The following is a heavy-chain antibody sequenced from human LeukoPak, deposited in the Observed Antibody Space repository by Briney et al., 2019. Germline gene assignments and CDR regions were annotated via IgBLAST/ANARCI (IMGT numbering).Heavy chain of an antibody. Sequence: GESLKISFKGSGSSFTSYWIGWVRPMPGKGLEWMGIIYPGDSDTRYSPSFQGQVTISADKSISTAYLQWSSLKASDTAMYYCARLEYYYDSSGYSYFDYWGQGTLVTVSS. V-gene: IGHV5-51*01. D-gene: IGHD3-22*01. J-gene: IGHJ4*02. CDR3: ARLEYYYDSSGYSYFDY. CDR2: IYPGDSDT. CDR1: GSSFTSYW.